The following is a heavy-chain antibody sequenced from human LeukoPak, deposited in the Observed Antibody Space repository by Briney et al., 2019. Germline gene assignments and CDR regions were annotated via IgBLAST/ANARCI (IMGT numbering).Heavy chain of an antibody. D-gene: IGHD3-22*01. CDR2: IYTSGST. J-gene: IGHJ4*02. Sequence: SETLSLTCTVSGGSISSYYWSWIRQPAGKGLEWIGRIYTSGSTNYNPSLESRVTISVDTSKNQFSLKLSSVTAADTAVYYCARSSESYDSSGYYSYYFDYWGQGTLVTVSS. CDR1: GGSISSYY. V-gene: IGHV4-4*07. CDR3: ARSSESYDSSGYYSYYFDY.